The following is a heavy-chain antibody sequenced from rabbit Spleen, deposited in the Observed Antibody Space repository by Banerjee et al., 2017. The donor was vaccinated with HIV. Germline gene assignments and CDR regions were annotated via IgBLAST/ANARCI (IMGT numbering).Heavy chain of an antibody. CDR3: ARDGDDAGYDFNL. Sequence: QEQLEESGGGLVQPGGSLKLSCKASGFDFSSYGVSWVRQAPGKGLEWIACIAGSSSGFTYSATWAKGRFTCSKTSSTTVTLQMTSLTAADTATYFCARDGDDAGYDFNLWGPGTLVTVS. CDR2: IAGSSSGFT. J-gene: IGHJ4*01. CDR1: GFDFSSYG. D-gene: IGHD3-1*01. V-gene: IGHV1S45*01.